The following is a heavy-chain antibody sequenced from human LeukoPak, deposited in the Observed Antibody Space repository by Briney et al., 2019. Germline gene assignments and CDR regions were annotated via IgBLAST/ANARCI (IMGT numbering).Heavy chain of an antibody. CDR2: IHYSGST. D-gene: IGHD4-17*01. V-gene: IGHV4-30-4*01. Sequence: PSETLSLTCTVSGDSIRSVDYYWSWIRQPPGKGLEWIGYIHYSGSTSYIPSLESRVTISLDTSKNQYSLKLSSVTAADTAVYYCARAQTSNDYGDYNYWYFDLWGRGTLVTVSS. CDR1: GDSIRSVDYY. CDR3: ARAQTSNDYGDYNYWYFDL. J-gene: IGHJ2*01.